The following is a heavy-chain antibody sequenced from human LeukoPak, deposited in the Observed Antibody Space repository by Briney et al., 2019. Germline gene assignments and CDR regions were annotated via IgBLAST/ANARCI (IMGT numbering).Heavy chain of an antibody. D-gene: IGHD3-3*01. J-gene: IGHJ5*02. CDR3: ARDSRYDFWSGYSHWFDP. CDR2: ISNNGGYT. V-gene: IGHV3-23*01. Sequence: GGSLRLSCAASGFTFSSSAMSWVRQAPGKGLEWVSAISNNGGYTYYADSVKGRFTISRDNSKNTLYLQMNSLRAEDTAVYYCARDSRYDFWSGYSHWFDPWGQGTLVTVSS. CDR1: GFTFSSSA.